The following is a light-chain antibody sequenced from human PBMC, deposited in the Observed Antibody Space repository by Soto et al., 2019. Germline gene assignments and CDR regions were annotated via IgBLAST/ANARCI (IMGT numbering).Light chain of an antibody. V-gene: IGKV2-30*01. Sequence: DVVMTQSPLSLPVTLGQPASISCRSSQSLVYNDGNTYLNWFHQRPGQSPRRLIYKVSNRDSGVPDRFSGSGSGTDFTLKISRVEAEDIGVYYCMQGTHWPRTFGLGTKVDIK. CDR2: KVS. CDR1: QSLVYNDGNTY. J-gene: IGKJ1*01. CDR3: MQGTHWPRT.